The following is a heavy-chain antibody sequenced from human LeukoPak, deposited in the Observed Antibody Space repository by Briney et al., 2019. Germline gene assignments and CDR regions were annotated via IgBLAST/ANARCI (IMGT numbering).Heavy chain of an antibody. CDR2: IYYSGST. Sequence: SETLSLTCTVSGGSISSSSYYWGWIRQPPGKGLEWIGSIYYSGSTYYNPSLKSRVTISVDTSKNQFSPKLSSVTAADTAVYYCARHPAYYSNYNFDCWGQGILVTVSS. D-gene: IGHD4-11*01. CDR3: ARHPAYYSNYNFDC. J-gene: IGHJ4*02. CDR1: GGSISSSSYY. V-gene: IGHV4-39*01.